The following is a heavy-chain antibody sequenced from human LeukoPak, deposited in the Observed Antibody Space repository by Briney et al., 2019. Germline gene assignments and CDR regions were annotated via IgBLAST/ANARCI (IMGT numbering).Heavy chain of an antibody. Sequence: GMSLRLSCAASGFTFRSHGMQWVRRAPGKGLEWVAVIWYDGSKTYYADSVKGRFTISRDNSKNTLDLQMSSLRAEDTAVYYCARSNTMTSNYYYGMDVWGQGTTVTVSS. CDR1: GFTFRSHG. V-gene: IGHV3-33*01. D-gene: IGHD4-11*01. J-gene: IGHJ6*02. CDR2: IWYDGSKT. CDR3: ARSNTMTSNYYYGMDV.